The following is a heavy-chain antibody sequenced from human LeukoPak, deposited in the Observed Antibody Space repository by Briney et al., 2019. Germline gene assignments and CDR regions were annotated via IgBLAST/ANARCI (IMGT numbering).Heavy chain of an antibody. CDR2: IIPIFGTA. CDR3: ASKPPGVVPAAISWFDP. Sequence: ASVKVSCKASGYTFTSYSINWVRQAPGQGLEWMGGIIPIFGTANYAQKFQGRVTITADESTSTAYMELSSLRSEDTAVYYCASKPPGVVPAAISWFDPWGQGTLVTVSS. CDR1: GYTFTSYS. D-gene: IGHD2-2*01. J-gene: IGHJ5*02. V-gene: IGHV1-69*13.